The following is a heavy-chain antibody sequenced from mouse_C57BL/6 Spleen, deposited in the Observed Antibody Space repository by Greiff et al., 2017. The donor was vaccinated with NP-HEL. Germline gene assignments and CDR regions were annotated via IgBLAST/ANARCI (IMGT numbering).Heavy chain of an antibody. Sequence: EVQGVESGAELVRPGASVKLSCTASGFNIKDDYMHWVKQRPEQGLEWIGWIDPENGDTEYASKFQGKATITADTSSNTAYLQLSSLTPEDTAVYYCTTGGLRLLDYWGQGTTLTVSS. CDR1: GFNIKDDY. J-gene: IGHJ2*01. D-gene: IGHD2-2*01. V-gene: IGHV14-4*01. CDR3: TTGGLRLLDY. CDR2: IDPENGDT.